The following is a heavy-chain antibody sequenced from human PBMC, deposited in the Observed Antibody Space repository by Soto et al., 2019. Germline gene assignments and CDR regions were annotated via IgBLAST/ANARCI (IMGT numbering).Heavy chain of an antibody. CDR3: AREVGAIKGGDY. J-gene: IGHJ4*02. Sequence: SVKVSCKASGGTFSSYAISWVRQAPGQGLEWMGGIIPIFGTANYAQKLQGRVTMTTDTSTSTAYMELRSLRSDDTAVYYCAREVGAIKGGDYWGQGTLVTVSS. V-gene: IGHV1-69*05. CDR2: IIPIFGTA. D-gene: IGHD1-26*01. CDR1: GGTFSSYA.